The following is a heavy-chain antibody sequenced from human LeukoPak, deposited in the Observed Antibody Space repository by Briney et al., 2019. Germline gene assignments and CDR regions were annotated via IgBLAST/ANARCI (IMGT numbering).Heavy chain of an antibody. Sequence: GGSLRLSCAASGFTFSSYWMSWVRQAPGKGLEWEANINKDGGEKYYVDSVKGRFTISRDNAKNSLYLQMNSLRADDTAVYYCVKDSPPRYSGSPPAYWGQGTLVTVSS. CDR3: VKDSPPRYSGSPPAY. J-gene: IGHJ4*02. CDR2: INKDGGEK. CDR1: GFTFSSYW. V-gene: IGHV3-7*03. D-gene: IGHD1-26*01.